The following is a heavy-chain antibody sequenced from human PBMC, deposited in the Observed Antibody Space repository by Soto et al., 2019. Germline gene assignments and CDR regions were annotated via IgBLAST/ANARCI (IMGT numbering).Heavy chain of an antibody. CDR3: ARALLIVGATGCAFGI. Sequence: PGGALRLSCAPSGFTFSSYIMNWVRQAPGKGLEWVSSISSSSSYIYYADSVKGRFTISRDNARNSLYLQMNSLRAEDTAVYYCARALLIVGATGCAFGIWRQGTMFTVSS. D-gene: IGHD1-26*01. V-gene: IGHV3-21*01. CDR2: ISSSSSYI. J-gene: IGHJ3*02. CDR1: GFTFSSYI.